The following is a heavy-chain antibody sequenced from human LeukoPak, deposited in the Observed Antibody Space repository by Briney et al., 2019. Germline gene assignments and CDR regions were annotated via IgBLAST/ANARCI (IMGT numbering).Heavy chain of an antibody. J-gene: IGHJ4*02. Sequence: SQTLSLTCAISRDSVSSNSAAWNWIRQSPSRGLEWLGRTYYRSKWYNDYAVSVKSRITINPDTSKNQFSLQLNSVTPEDTAVYYCARDHESSGWYRLNYWGQGTLVTVSS. CDR1: RDSVSSNSAA. V-gene: IGHV6-1*01. D-gene: IGHD6-19*01. CDR3: ARDHESSGWYRLNY. CDR2: TYYRSKWYN.